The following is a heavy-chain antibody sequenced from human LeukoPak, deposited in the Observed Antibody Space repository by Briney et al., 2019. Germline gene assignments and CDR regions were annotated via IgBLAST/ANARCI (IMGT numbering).Heavy chain of an antibody. Sequence: PSETLSLTCAVYGGSFSGYYWSWIRQPPGKGLEWIGEINHSGSTNYNPSLKSPVTISVDTSKNQFSLKLSSVTAADTAVYYCARGGGYSYAPGFDYWGQGTLVTVSS. CDR3: ARGGGYSYAPGFDY. CDR2: INHSGST. V-gene: IGHV4-34*01. J-gene: IGHJ4*02. D-gene: IGHD5-18*01. CDR1: GGSFSGYY.